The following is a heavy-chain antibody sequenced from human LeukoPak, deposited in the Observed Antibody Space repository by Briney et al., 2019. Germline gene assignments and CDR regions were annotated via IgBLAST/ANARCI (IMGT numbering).Heavy chain of an antibody. CDR2: IIPIFGTA. Sequence: GSSVKVSCKASGGTFSSYAISWVRQAPGQGLEWMGGIIPIFGTANYAQKFQGRVTITADESTSTAYMELSSLRSEDTAVYYCARRITMVRGVILNWFDPWGQGTLVTVSS. CDR3: ARRITMVRGVILNWFDP. J-gene: IGHJ5*02. D-gene: IGHD3-10*01. CDR1: GGTFSSYA. V-gene: IGHV1-69*01.